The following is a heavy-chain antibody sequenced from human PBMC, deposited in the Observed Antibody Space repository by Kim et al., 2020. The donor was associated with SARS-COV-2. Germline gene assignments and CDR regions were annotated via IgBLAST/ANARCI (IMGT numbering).Heavy chain of an antibody. CDR3: TNRLSTSDS. J-gene: IGHJ5*02. CDR2: ILPMFTTP. Sequence: SVKVSCKASGGSFSTSAINWVRQAPGQGLEWMGAILPMFTTPHYAQKFQGRLTITADKSTTTAYMDLTNLRSEDTAMYYCTNRLSTSDSWGQVTLVTVS. D-gene: IGHD2-21*01. CDR1: GGSFSTSA. V-gene: IGHV1-69*06.